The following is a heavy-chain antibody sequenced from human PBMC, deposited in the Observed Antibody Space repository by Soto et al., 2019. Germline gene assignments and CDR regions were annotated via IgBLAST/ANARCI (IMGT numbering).Heavy chain of an antibody. CDR1: GGSFSGYY. V-gene: IGHV4-34*01. CDR3: ARGYYYGSGSYQPPDI. CDR2: INHSGST. D-gene: IGHD3-10*01. J-gene: IGHJ6*02. Sequence: PSETLSLTCAVYGGSFSGYYWSWIRQPPGKGLEWIGEINHSGSTNYNPSLKSRVTISVDTSKNQFSLKLSSVTAADTAVYYCARGYYYGSGSYQPPDIWGQGTTVTVSS.